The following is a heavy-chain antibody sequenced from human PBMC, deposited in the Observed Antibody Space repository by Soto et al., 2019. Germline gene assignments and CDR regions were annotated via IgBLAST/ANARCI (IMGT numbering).Heavy chain of an antibody. CDR3: ARQDDFWSGYYYYYYGMDV. J-gene: IGHJ6*02. CDR1: GYTFTGYY. CDR2: INPNSGGT. D-gene: IGHD3-3*01. V-gene: IGHV1-2*02. Sequence: ASVKVSCKASGYTFTGYYMHWVRQAPGQGLEWMGWINPNSGGTNYAQKFQGRVTMTRDTSISTAYMELSRLRSDDTAVYYCARQDDFWSGYYYYYYGMDVWGQGTTVTVSS.